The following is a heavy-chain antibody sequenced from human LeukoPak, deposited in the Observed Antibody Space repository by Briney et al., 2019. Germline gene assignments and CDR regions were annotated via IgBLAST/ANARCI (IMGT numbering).Heavy chain of an antibody. J-gene: IGHJ4*02. V-gene: IGHV4-30-2*01. CDR2: INHSGST. D-gene: IGHD3-22*01. CDR3: ARVADYYDSSPFDY. CDR1: GGSISSGGYS. Sequence: PSETLSLTCAVSGGSISSGGYSWIWIRQPPGKGLEWIGYINHSGSTYYNPSLKTRVTISVDRSKNQFSLKLSSVTAADTAVYYCARVADYYDSSPFDYWGQGTLVTVSS.